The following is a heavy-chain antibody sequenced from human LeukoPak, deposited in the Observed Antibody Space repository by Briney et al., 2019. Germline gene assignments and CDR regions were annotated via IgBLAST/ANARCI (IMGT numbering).Heavy chain of an antibody. Sequence: GGSLRLSCAASGFTLGNYVMSWARQAPGKGLKWVSSIHYIGDSTYYADSVKGRFTISRDDSKSTLFLEMNSLRAEDTAVYYCARQPTGFPNWFDLWGQGAPVTVSS. V-gene: IGHV3-23*01. CDR2: IHYIGDST. J-gene: IGHJ5*02. CDR1: GFTLGNYV. D-gene: IGHD1-14*01. CDR3: ARQPTGFPNWFDL.